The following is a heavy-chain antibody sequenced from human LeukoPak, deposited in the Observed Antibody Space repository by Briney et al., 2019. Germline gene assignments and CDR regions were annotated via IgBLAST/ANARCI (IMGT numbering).Heavy chain of an antibody. J-gene: IGHJ4*02. V-gene: IGHV3-23*01. CDR3: AKTSGGNY. D-gene: IGHD4-23*01. CDR1: GFTFSSSA. Sequence: GGSLRLSCAASGFTFSSSAMSWVRQAPGKGLEWVSAISNNGGYTYYADSVQGRFTISRDNSKSTLCLQMNSLRVEDTAIYYCAKTSGGNYWGQGTLVTVSS. CDR2: ISNNGGYT.